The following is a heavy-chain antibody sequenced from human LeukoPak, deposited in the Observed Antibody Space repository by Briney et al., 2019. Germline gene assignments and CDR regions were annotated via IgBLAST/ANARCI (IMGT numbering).Heavy chain of an antibody. CDR3: ARNFHTGFDF. CDR2: TYYRSRWLN. D-gene: IGHD2-8*02. J-gene: IGHJ4*02. CDR1: GDSVSGSSSA. V-gene: IGHV6-1*01. Sequence: SQTLSLTCAISGDSVSGSSSAWTWIRQSPSRGLEWLGRTYYRSRWLNGYAVSLRGRITISPDTSKNQFSLQLTSVTPEDTAIYYCARNFHTGFDFWGQGILVTVSS.